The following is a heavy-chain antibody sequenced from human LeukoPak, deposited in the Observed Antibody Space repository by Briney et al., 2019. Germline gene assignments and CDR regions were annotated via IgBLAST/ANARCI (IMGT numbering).Heavy chain of an antibody. J-gene: IGHJ5*02. CDR3: ATDRSYGSGSFNWFDP. Sequence: SGFTFSNYAMSWVRQAPGKGLEYVSTISASGLSTYYTDSVRGRFTNSRDNSKNTLYLQMHSLRAEDTAVYYCATDRSYGSGSFNWFDPWDQGTLVTVSS. CDR1: GFTFSNYA. D-gene: IGHD3-10*01. V-gene: IGHV3-23*01. CDR2: ISASGLST.